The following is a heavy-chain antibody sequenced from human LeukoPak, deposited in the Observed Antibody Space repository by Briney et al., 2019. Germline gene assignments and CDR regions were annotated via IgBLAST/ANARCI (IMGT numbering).Heavy chain of an antibody. CDR1: GFTFSSYS. J-gene: IGHJ4*02. CDR2: ISSGSSYI. CDR3: ANYYDSSGLRC. Sequence: GGSLRLSCAASGFTFSSYSVNWVRQAPGKGLEWVSSISSGSSYIYYADSVKGRFTISRDNAKNSLYLQMNSLRAEDTAVYYCANYYDSSGLRCWGQGTLVTVSS. V-gene: IGHV3-21*01. D-gene: IGHD3-22*01.